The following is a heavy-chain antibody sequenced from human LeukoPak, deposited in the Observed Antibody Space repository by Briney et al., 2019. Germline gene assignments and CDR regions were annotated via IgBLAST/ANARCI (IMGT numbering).Heavy chain of an antibody. CDR1: GVTFDDYA. V-gene: IGHV3-9*01. CDR3: ASLDTAMAWGDY. Sequence: PGKSLRLSCAGSGVTFDDYAMHWVRQAPGKGLECVSGISWNSANIGYADSVKGRFTISRDNAKNSLYLQMNSLRAEDTAVYYCASLDTAMAWGDYWGQGTLVTVSS. CDR2: ISWNSANI. J-gene: IGHJ4*02. D-gene: IGHD5-18*01.